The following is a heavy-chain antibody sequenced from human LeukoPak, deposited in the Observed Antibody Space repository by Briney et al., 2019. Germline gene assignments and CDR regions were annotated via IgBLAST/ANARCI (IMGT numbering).Heavy chain of an antibody. CDR1: GGTFSSYA. Sequence: SVKVSCKASGGTFSSYAISWVRQAPGQGLEWMGGIIPIFGTANYAQKFQGRVTMTRNTSISTAYMELSSLRSEDTAVYYCARGSFEWFDPWGQGTLVTVSS. CDR3: ARGSFEWFDP. V-gene: IGHV1-69*05. D-gene: IGHD1-26*01. CDR2: IIPIFGTA. J-gene: IGHJ5*02.